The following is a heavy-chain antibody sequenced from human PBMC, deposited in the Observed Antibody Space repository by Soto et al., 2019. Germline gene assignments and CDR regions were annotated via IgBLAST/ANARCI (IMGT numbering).Heavy chain of an antibody. CDR1: GYTFTSYY. D-gene: IGHD2-15*01. Sequence: ASVKVSCKASGYTFTSYYMHWVRQAPGQGLEWMGIINPSGGSTSYAQKFQGRVTMTRDTSTSTVYMELSSLRSEYTAVYYCASGCSGGSCYSGLDYWGQGTLVTVSS. J-gene: IGHJ4*02. CDR2: INPSGGST. CDR3: ASGCSGGSCYSGLDY. V-gene: IGHV1-46*03.